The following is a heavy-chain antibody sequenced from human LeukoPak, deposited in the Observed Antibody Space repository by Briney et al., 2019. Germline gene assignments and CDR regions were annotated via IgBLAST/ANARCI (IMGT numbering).Heavy chain of an antibody. V-gene: IGHV4-59*01. J-gene: IGHJ3*02. CDR3: ARHIVVVTATPYDAFDI. Sequence: PSETLSLTCTVSGGSISSYYWSWIRQPPGKGLEWIGDIYYSGSTNYNPSLKSRVTISVDTSKNQFSLKLSSVTAADTAVYYCARHIVVVTATPYDAFDIWGQGTMVTVSA. CDR2: IYYSGST. D-gene: IGHD2-21*02. CDR1: GGSISSYY.